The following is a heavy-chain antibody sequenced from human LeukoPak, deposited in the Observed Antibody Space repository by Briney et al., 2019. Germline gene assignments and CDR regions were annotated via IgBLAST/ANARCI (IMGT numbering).Heavy chain of an antibody. J-gene: IGHJ3*02. CDR1: GGTFSSYA. D-gene: IGHD3-22*01. CDR2: IIPILGIA. V-gene: IGHV1-69*04. Sequence: ASVKVSCKASGGTFSSYAISWVRQAPGQGLEWMGRIIPILGIANYAQKFQGRVTITADKSTSTAYMELSSLRSEDTAVYYCARSSRNTMIVVVNDAFDIWGQGTMVTVSS. CDR3: ARSSRNTMIVVVNDAFDI.